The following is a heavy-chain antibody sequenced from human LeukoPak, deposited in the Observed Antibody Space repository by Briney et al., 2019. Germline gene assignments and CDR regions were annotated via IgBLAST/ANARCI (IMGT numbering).Heavy chain of an antibody. V-gene: IGHV5-51*01. Sequence: GESLKISCKGSGYSFTSYWIGWVRQMPGKGLEWMGIIYPGDSDTRYSPSFQGQVTISADKSISTAYLQWSSLKASDTAIYFCARRPSGSGLGFDPWGQGTLVTVSS. J-gene: IGHJ5*02. CDR2: IYPGDSDT. D-gene: IGHD3-10*01. CDR3: ARRPSGSGLGFDP. CDR1: GYSFTSYW.